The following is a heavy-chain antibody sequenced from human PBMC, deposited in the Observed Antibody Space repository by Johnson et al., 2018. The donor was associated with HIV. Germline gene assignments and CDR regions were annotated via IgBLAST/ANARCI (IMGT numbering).Heavy chain of an antibody. Sequence: VQLVESGGGLIQPGGSLRLSCAASGFTVSSNYMSWVRQAPGKGLEWVSVIYSGVSTYYADSVKGRFTISRDNSKNTLYLQMNSLRAEDTAVYYCAKGWEGVTSGDAFDIWGQETMVTVSS. V-gene: IGHV3-53*01. CDR2: IYSGVST. CDR3: AKGWEGVTSGDAFDI. CDR1: GFTVSSNY. J-gene: IGHJ3*02. D-gene: IGHD2-21*02.